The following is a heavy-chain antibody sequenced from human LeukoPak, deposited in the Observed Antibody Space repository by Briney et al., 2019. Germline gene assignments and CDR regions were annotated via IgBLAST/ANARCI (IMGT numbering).Heavy chain of an antibody. V-gene: IGHV4-34*01. CDR3: ARGNWGSDY. CDR2: INHSGST. J-gene: IGHJ4*02. D-gene: IGHD7-27*01. Sequence: AETLSLTCAVYGVSFSGYYWSWIRQPPGKGLEWIGEINHSGSTNYNPSLKSRVTISVDTSKNQCSLRLSCVTAGDTAVYYCARGNWGSDYWGEGTLVTVSS. CDR1: GVSFSGYY.